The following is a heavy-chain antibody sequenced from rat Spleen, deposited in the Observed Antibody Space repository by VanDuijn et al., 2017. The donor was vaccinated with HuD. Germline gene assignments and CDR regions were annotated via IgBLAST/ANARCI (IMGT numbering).Heavy chain of an antibody. CDR2: INKDSSIL. CDR3: TREPPHSYFDF. CDR1: GFTLTSLP. J-gene: IGHJ1*01. Sequence: EVQLVESGGGIVQPGGSMKISCVISGFTLTSLPVDWIRQAPGKGIDWIGEINKDSSILKYTPSLKDKFIISRDNVQNTLYLQMSKLGSEDTAIYYCTREPPHSYFDFWGPGTMVTVSS. V-gene: IGHV4-2*01. D-gene: IGHD3-8*01.